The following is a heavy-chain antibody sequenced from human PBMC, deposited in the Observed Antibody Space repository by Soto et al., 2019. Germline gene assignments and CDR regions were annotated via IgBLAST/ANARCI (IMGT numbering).Heavy chain of an antibody. D-gene: IGHD4-17*01. Sequence: GSLRLSCAASGFMFSSYGMHWVRQAPGKGLEWVAVIWYDGSNKNYVDSVKGRFTISRDNSKNTLYLQMNSLRAEDTAVYYCATAYGDYFDYWGQGTLVTVSS. CDR3: ATAYGDYFDY. V-gene: IGHV3-33*01. CDR2: IWYDGSNK. J-gene: IGHJ4*02. CDR1: GFMFSSYG.